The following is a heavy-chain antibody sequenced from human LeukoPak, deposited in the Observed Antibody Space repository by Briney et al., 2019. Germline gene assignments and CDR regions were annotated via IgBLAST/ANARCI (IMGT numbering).Heavy chain of an antibody. J-gene: IGHJ5*02. CDR1: GGSFSGYY. D-gene: IGHD4-17*01. Sequence: PSETLSLTCAVYGGSFSGYYWSWIRQPPGKGLEWIGEINHSGSTNYNPSLKSRVTTSVGTSKNQFSLKLSSVTAVDTTVYYWARAGMTTVSPWGFDPWGQGTLVTVSS. V-gene: IGHV4-34*01. CDR2: INHSGST. CDR3: ARAGMTTVSPWGFDP.